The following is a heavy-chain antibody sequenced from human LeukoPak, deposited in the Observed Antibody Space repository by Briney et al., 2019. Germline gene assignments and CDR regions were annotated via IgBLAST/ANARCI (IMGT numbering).Heavy chain of an antibody. CDR1: GYTFTDYY. CDR2: INPSGGST. CDR3: ARVSYSLDFDY. Sequence: ASIKVSCKASGYTFTDYYIHWVRQAPGQGLEWMGIINPSGGSTNYAQKFQGRLTMTRDMSTSTVYMELSSLRSEDTAVYYCARVSYSLDFDYWGQGTLVTVSS. D-gene: IGHD2-21*01. V-gene: IGHV1-46*01. J-gene: IGHJ4*02.